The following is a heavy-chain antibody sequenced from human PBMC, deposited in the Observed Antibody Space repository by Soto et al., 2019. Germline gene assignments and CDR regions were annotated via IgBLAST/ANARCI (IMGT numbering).Heavy chain of an antibody. J-gene: IGHJ4*02. Sequence: QVQLQQWGAGLLKPSETLSLTCAVYGGSFSGYYWSWIRQPPGKGLEWIGEINHSGSTNYNPSLKSRVTISVDTSKNQFSLKLSSVTAADTAVYYCARVGLLLRYFDWSSNFDYWGQGTLVTVSS. CDR1: GGSFSGYY. V-gene: IGHV4-34*01. CDR3: ARVGLLLRYFDWSSNFDY. D-gene: IGHD3-9*01. CDR2: INHSGST.